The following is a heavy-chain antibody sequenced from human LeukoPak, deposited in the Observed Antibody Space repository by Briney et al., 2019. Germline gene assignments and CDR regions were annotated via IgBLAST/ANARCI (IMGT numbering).Heavy chain of an antibody. CDR1: GGSISSYY. Sequence: NSSETLSLTCTVSGGSISSYYWSWIRQPPGKGLEWIGYIYYSGSTNYNPSLKSRVTISVDTSKNQFSLKLSSVTAADTAVYYCARHPEDGILTGYDYGMDVWGQGTTVTVPS. CDR2: IYYSGST. D-gene: IGHD3-9*01. CDR3: ARHPEDGILTGYDYGMDV. V-gene: IGHV4-59*08. J-gene: IGHJ6*02.